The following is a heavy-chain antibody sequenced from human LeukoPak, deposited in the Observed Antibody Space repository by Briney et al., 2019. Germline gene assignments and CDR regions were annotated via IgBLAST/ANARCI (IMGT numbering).Heavy chain of an antibody. CDR2: INSDGSST. CDR3: ARDSLYCSGGSCYRMDFDY. Sequence: GGSLRLSCAASGFTFSTYWMHWVRQAPGKGLVWVSRINSDGSSTSYADSVKGRFTISRDNAKNTLYLQMNSLRAEDTAVYYCARDSLYCSGGSCYRMDFDYWGQGTLVTVSS. J-gene: IGHJ4*02. CDR1: GFTFSTYW. D-gene: IGHD2-15*01. V-gene: IGHV3-74*01.